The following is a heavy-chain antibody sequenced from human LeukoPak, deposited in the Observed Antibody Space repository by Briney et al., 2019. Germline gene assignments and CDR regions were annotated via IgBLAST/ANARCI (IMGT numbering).Heavy chain of an antibody. CDR1: GLTFSTYS. Sequence: GGSLRLSCAACGLTFSTYSMSWVRQAPGKGLEWVSVISGTGLTTYYADSVKGRFTVSRDNSKNTTFLQMNSLKSDDTAVYFCAKDRFGSFDSWGQGTLVTVFS. CDR3: AKDRFGSFDS. CDR2: ISGTGLTT. J-gene: IGHJ4*02. V-gene: IGHV3-23*01. D-gene: IGHD3-3*01.